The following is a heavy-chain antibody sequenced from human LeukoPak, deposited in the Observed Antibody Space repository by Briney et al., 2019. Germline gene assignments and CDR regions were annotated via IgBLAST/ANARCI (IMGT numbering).Heavy chain of an antibody. V-gene: IGHV1-69*05. CDR2: IIPIFGTA. D-gene: IGHD6-13*01. Sequence: GASVKVSCKASGGTFSSYAISWVRQAPGQGLEWMGGIIPIFGTANYAQKFQGRVTITRNTSISTAYMELSSLRSEDTAVYYCARGRAAGTWFDYWGQGTLVTVSS. CDR3: ARGRAAGTWFDY. J-gene: IGHJ4*02. CDR1: GGTFSSYA.